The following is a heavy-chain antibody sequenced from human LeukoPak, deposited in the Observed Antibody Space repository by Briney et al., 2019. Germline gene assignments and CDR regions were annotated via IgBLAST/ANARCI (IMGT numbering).Heavy chain of an antibody. CDR1: GYTFTSYG. D-gene: IGHD5-24*01. Sequence: ASVKVSCKASGYTFTSYGISWVRQAPGQGLEWMGWISPYNGNTNYAQKLQGRVTMTTDTSTTTACMELRSLRSDDTAVYYCAREMATIVNQFDYWGQGTLVTVSS. V-gene: IGHV1-18*01. CDR2: ISPYNGNT. J-gene: IGHJ4*02. CDR3: AREMATIVNQFDY.